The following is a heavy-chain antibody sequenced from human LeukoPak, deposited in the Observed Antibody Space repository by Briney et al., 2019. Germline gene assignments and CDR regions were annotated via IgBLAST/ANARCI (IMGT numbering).Heavy chain of an antibody. J-gene: IGHJ4*02. D-gene: IGHD6-19*01. V-gene: IGHV5-51*01. Sequence: KVSFKGSGYSFTTYWIGLVRQMHGEGLEWMGIIYPGDSDTRYSPSFQGQVTISVDKSISTANLQWSSLKASDTAMYYCARVSAVAGQGCDYWGQGTLVTVSS. CDR1: GYSFTTYW. CDR3: ARVSAVAGQGCDY. CDR2: IYPGDSDT.